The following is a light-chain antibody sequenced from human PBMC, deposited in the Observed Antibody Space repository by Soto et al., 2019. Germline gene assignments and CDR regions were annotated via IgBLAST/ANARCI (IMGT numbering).Light chain of an antibody. CDR3: SSYAGSDNLYV. V-gene: IGLV2-8*01. CDR1: SSDVGGYNY. Sequence: QSALTQPPSASGSPGQSVTISCTGTSSDVGGYNYVSWYQQNPGKAPKLMIYDVSKRPSGVPDRFSGSKSGNTASLTVSGLQAEDEADYYCSSYAGSDNLYVFGTGTKLTVL. CDR2: DVS. J-gene: IGLJ1*01.